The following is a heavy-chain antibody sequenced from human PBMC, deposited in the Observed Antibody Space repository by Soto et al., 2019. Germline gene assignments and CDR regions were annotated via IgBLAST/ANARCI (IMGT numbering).Heavy chain of an antibody. J-gene: IGHJ4*02. CDR2: IAYDGRNK. Sequence: QVQLVESGGGVVQPGRTLRLSCAASGFTFSSYAMHWVRQAPGKGLEWVAVIAYDGRNKYYADSVKGRFTISRDNSKNTLNLQMNNLRIEDTAVYYCARELERVFDYWGQGTLVTVSS. D-gene: IGHD1-1*01. CDR3: ARELERVFDY. V-gene: IGHV3-30*04. CDR1: GFTFSSYA.